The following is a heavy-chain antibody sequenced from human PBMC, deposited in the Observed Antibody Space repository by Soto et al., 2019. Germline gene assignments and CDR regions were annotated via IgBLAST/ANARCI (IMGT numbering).Heavy chain of an antibody. Sequence: SETLSLTCSVSGGSINSSSYFWGWVRQPPGKGLEWIGSIYYSGSTYYNPSLRSRVTISVDTSKNQFSLKLSSVTAADTAVFYCAKNLPRTGRFDYWGQGSLVTVSS. V-gene: IGHV4-39*01. CDR2: IYYSGST. CDR1: GGSINSSSYF. CDR3: AKNLPRTGRFDY. J-gene: IGHJ4*02.